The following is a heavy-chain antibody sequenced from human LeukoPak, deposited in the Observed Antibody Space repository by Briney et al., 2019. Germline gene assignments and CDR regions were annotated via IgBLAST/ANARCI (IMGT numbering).Heavy chain of an antibody. CDR3: ARVDRYYFHMDV. CDR1: GGTFSSYI. V-gene: IGHV1-69*05. CDR2: IIPLFNTP. J-gene: IGHJ6*03. Sequence: RASVKVSCKASGGTFSSYIITWVRQAPGQGLEWMGGIIPLFNTPNYAQKFQSRVTITTDDSTLTSYLELRSVRSEDTAVYYCARVDRYYFHMDVWGKGTTVTVSS.